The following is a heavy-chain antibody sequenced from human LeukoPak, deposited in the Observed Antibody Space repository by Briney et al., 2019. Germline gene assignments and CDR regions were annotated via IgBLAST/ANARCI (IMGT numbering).Heavy chain of an antibody. D-gene: IGHD3-3*01. CDR1: GFTFSSYA. Sequence: PGGSLRLCCAASGFTFSSYAMSWVRQAPGKGLEWVSAISGSGGSTYYADSVKGRFTISRDNSKNTLYLQMNSLRAEDTAVYYCAKALHESGYSYYYYYYGMDVWGRGTTVTVSS. CDR3: AKALHESGYSYYYYYYGMDV. J-gene: IGHJ6*02. CDR2: ISGSGGST. V-gene: IGHV3-23*01.